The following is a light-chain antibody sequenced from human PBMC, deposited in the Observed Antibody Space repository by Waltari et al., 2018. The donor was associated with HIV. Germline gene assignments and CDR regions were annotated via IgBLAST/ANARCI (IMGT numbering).Light chain of an antibody. Sequence: SFVLTQPPSVSVAPGQTATISCGESNIGSRSVHWYQLKPGQAPVLVVYDDSDRPSGIPEGFSGSNSGNTATLTISRVEAGDEADYFCQVWDTSSDHVDYVFGTGTKVTVL. CDR3: QVWDTSSDHVDYV. J-gene: IGLJ1*01. CDR1: NIGSRS. CDR2: DDS. V-gene: IGLV3-21*02.